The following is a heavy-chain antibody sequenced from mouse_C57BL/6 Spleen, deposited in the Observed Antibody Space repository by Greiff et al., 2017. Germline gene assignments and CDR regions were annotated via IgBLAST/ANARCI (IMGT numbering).Heavy chain of an antibody. Sequence: EVQLQQSGAELVRPGASVKLSCTASGFNIKDDYMHWVKQRPEQGLEWIGWIDPENGDTEYASKFQGKATITAATSSNTAYLQLSSLTSEDTAVYDCTTFITTVGAKWDYWGQGTTLTVSS. CDR2: IDPENGDT. CDR3: TTFITTVGAKWDY. V-gene: IGHV14-4*01. CDR1: GFNIKDDY. D-gene: IGHD1-1*01. J-gene: IGHJ2*01.